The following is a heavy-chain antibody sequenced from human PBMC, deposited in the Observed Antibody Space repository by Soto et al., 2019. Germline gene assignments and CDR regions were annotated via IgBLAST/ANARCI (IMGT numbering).Heavy chain of an antibody. Sequence: TSETLSLTCTVSGASISDYSWSWIRQPPGKGLEWIGYIYYSGSTNYNPSLKSRVTISVDTSKNQLSLKLSSVTAADTAVYYCARSDGRYWGQGTLVTVSS. J-gene: IGHJ4*02. V-gene: IGHV4-59*01. CDR2: IYYSGST. CDR1: GASISDYS. CDR3: ARSDGRY.